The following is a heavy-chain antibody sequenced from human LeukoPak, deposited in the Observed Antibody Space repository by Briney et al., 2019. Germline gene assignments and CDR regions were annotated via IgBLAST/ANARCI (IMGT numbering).Heavy chain of an antibody. Sequence: GGSLRLSFAASGFTFSSYAWGWVGQAPGKGLGWFSAFIVSGVSTYYADSVKGRFTISRDNSKNTLYLQMNSLRAEDTAVYYCAKDHLAPGAGAYQLLYHYYYGMDVWGQGTTVTVSS. V-gene: IGHV3-23*01. CDR1: GFTFSSYA. J-gene: IGHJ6*02. CDR3: AKDHLAPGAGAYQLLYHYYYGMDV. CDR2: FIVSGVST. D-gene: IGHD2-2*01.